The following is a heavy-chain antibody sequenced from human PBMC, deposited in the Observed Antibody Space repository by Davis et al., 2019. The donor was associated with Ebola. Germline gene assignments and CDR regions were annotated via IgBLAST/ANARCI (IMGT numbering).Heavy chain of an antibody. CDR3: ASQFED. J-gene: IGHJ4*02. CDR2: ISIYNGNT. CDR1: GYTFTSYG. D-gene: IGHD3-10*01. Sequence: ASVKVSCQASGYTFTSYGISWVRQAPGQGLEWMGWISIYNGNTNYAQKLQGRVTMTRDTSTSTVYMELSSLRSEDTAVYYCASQFEDWGQGTLVTVSS. V-gene: IGHV1-18*01.